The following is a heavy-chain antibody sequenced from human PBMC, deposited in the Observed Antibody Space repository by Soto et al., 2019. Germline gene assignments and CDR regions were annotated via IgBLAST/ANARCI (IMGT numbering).Heavy chain of an antibody. CDR2: IYYSGST. Sequence: SETLSLTCTVSGDSISSYYWSWIRQPPGKGLEWIGYIYYSGSTNYNPSLKSRVTISVDTSKNQFSLKLSSVTAADTAVYYCARRYGSAFDYWGQGTLVNVSS. CDR1: GDSISSYY. J-gene: IGHJ4*02. V-gene: IGHV4-59*08. CDR3: ARRYGSAFDY. D-gene: IGHD6-25*01.